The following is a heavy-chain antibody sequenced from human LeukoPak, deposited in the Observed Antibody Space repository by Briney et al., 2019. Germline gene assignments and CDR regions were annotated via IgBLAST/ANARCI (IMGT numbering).Heavy chain of an antibody. D-gene: IGHD2-15*01. V-gene: IGHV1-2*02. CDR2: INPNSGGT. Sequence: GASVKVSCKASGYTFTGCYMHWVRQAPGQGLEWMGWINPNSGGTNYAQKFQGRVTMTRDTSISTAYMELSRLRSDDTAVYYCARDGALVVAATHLYGMDVWGQGTTVTVSS. CDR3: ARDGALVVAATHLYGMDV. CDR1: GYTFTGCY. J-gene: IGHJ6*02.